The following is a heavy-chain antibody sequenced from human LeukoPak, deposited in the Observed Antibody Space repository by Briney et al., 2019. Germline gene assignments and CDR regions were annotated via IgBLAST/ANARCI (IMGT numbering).Heavy chain of an antibody. V-gene: IGHV3-11*04. CDR3: AKDVEQIWIHYFDY. Sequence: GGSLRLSCAASGFTFSDYYMSWIRQAPGKGLEWVSYISSSGSTIYYADSVKGRFTISGDYSKNTLYLQMNSLRAEDTAVYYCAKDVEQIWIHYFDYWGQGTLVTVSS. CDR2: ISSSGSTI. D-gene: IGHD5-18*01. CDR1: GFTFSDYY. J-gene: IGHJ4*02.